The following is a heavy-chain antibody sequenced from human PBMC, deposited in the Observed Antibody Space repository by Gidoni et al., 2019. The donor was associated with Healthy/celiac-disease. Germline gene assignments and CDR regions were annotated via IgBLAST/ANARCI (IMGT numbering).Heavy chain of an antibody. J-gene: IGHJ3*02. CDR1: GYTFTSYY. CDR2: INPSGGST. D-gene: IGHD3-22*01. Sequence: QVQLVQSGAEVTKPGASVKVSCKASGYTFTSYYMHWVRQAPGQGLEWMGIINPSGGSTSYAQKFQGRVTMTRDTSTSTVYMELSSLRSEDTAVYYCARAGVDYYDSSGYPGAFDIWGQGTMVTVSS. CDR3: ARAGVDYYDSSGYPGAFDI. V-gene: IGHV1-46*01.